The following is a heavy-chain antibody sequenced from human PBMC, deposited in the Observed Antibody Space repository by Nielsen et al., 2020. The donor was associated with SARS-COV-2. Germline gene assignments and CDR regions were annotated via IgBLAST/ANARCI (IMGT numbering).Heavy chain of an antibody. J-gene: IGHJ4*02. CDR1: GFTFSSYA. V-gene: IGHV3-11*01. CDR3: AREVPAATIFDY. Sequence: GESLKISCAASGFTFSSYAMSWIRQAPGKGLEWVSYISSSGSTIYYADSVKGRFTISRDNAKNSLYLQMNSLRAEDTAVYYCAREVPAATIFDYWGQGTLVTVSS. CDR2: ISSSGSTI. D-gene: IGHD2-2*01.